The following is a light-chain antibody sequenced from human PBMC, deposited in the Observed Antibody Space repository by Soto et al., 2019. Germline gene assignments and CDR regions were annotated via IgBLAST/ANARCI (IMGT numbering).Light chain of an antibody. Sequence: DIQMTQSPSSLSASVGDRVTITCRASQSISWWLAWYQQKPGKAPKLLIYDASSLGSGVPSRFSGSGSGTEFTLTISNLQPDDFASYYYQQYKNYPWTFGQGTKVEIK. CDR2: DAS. CDR3: QQYKNYPWT. J-gene: IGKJ1*01. CDR1: QSISWW. V-gene: IGKV1-5*01.